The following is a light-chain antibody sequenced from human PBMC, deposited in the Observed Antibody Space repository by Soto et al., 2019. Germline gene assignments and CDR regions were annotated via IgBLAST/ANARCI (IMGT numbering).Light chain of an antibody. CDR2: SNN. CDR1: RSNIGSNP. Sequence: QSVLTQPPSASGTPGQRVTISCSGSRSNIGSNPVNWYQQLPGTAPKLLIDSNNQRPSGVPDRFSGSRSGTSASLAISGLQSEGEADYYCAAWDDSLYGRVFGTGTKLTVL. CDR3: AAWDDSLYGRV. J-gene: IGLJ1*01. V-gene: IGLV1-44*01.